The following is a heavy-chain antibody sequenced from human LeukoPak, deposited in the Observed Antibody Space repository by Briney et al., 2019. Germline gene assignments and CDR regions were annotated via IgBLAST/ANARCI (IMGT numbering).Heavy chain of an antibody. Sequence: GGSLRLSCAASGFTFSSYGMHWVRQAPGKGLEWVAFIRYDGSNKYYADSVKGRFTISRDNSKNTLFLQMNSLTAEDTAAYYCARDQGTSVTAMVGGHFDYWGPGTLVTVSS. V-gene: IGHV3-30*02. J-gene: IGHJ4*02. CDR3: ARDQGTSVTAMVGGHFDY. CDR1: GFTFSSYG. CDR2: IRYDGSNK. D-gene: IGHD4-17*01.